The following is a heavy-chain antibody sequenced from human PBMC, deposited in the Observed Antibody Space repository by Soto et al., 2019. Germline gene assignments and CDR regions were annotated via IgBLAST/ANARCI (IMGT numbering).Heavy chain of an antibody. Sequence: GASVKVSCKASGGTFSSYAISWVRQAPGQGLEWMGGIIPIFGTANYAQKFQGRVTITADESTSTAYMELSSLRSEDTAVYYCASRGGYYYGSGSYGGMDVWGQGTTVTVSS. D-gene: IGHD3-10*01. CDR2: IIPIFGTA. J-gene: IGHJ6*02. CDR1: GGTFSSYA. CDR3: ASRGGYYYGSGSYGGMDV. V-gene: IGHV1-69*13.